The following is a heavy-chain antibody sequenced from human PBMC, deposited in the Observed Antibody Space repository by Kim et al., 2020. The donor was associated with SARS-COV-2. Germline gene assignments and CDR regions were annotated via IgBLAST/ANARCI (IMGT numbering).Heavy chain of an antibody. D-gene: IGHD3-22*01. CDR1: GFTFSSYS. CDR2: ISSSSSYI. CDR3: ARDHYDQTEVDY. Sequence: GGSLRLSCAASGFTFSSYSMNWVRQAPGKGLEWVSSISSSSSYIYYADSVKGRFTISRDNAKNSLYLQMNSLRAEDTAVYYCARDHYDQTEVDYWGQGTLVTVSS. V-gene: IGHV3-21*01. J-gene: IGHJ4*02.